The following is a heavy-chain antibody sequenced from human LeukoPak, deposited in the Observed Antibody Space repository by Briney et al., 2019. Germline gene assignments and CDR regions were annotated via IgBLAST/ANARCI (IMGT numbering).Heavy chain of an antibody. CDR1: GFTFSRYW. CDR3: ARDASRGFDS. D-gene: IGHD5-24*01. CDR2: IKDDGRQK. V-gene: IGHV3-7*01. Sequence: GGSLRLSCAPSGFTFSRYWMIWVRQPPGRGAEWVASIKDDGRQKYYLDSVRGRFTVSRDNAKNSVYLQMDSLRAEDTGLYYCARDASRGFDSWGQGTLVTVSS. J-gene: IGHJ4*02.